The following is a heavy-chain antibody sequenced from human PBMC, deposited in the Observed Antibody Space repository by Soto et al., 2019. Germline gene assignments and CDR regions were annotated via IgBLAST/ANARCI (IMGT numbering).Heavy chain of an antibody. D-gene: IGHD5-18*01. V-gene: IGHV3-30-3*01. Sequence: QVQLVESGGGVVQPGRSLRLSCAASGFTFSSYAMHWVRQAPGKGLEWVAVISYDGSNKYYADSVKGRFTISRDNSKNTLYLQMNSLRAEDTAVYYCARDPENGAYSYGYRFDYWGQGTLVTVSS. CDR3: ARDPENGAYSYGYRFDY. J-gene: IGHJ4*02. CDR2: ISYDGSNK. CDR1: GFTFSSYA.